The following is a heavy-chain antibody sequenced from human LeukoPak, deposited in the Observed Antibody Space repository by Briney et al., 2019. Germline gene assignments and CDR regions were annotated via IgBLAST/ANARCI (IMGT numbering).Heavy chain of an antibody. Sequence: GGSLRLSCAASGFTFSNYWMHWVRQAPGKGLVWVSRINSDGINTSYADSVKGRFTISRDNAKNTLNLQMNSLRAEDTAVYYCASGIGSSWYYGDYWGQGTLVTVSS. D-gene: IGHD6-13*01. J-gene: IGHJ4*02. CDR1: GFTFSNYW. V-gene: IGHV3-74*01. CDR2: INSDGINT. CDR3: ASGIGSSWYYGDY.